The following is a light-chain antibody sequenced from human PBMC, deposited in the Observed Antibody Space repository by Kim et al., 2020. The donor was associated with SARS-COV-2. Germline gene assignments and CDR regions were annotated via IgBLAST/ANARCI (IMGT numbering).Light chain of an antibody. CDR3: STYV. Sequence: QSALTQPTSVSGSPGQPITISCTGTSSDVGGYNSVSWYQQHPGKAPKLMIFDVSNRPSGVSNRFSGSKSGNTASLTISGLQADCMSYRRGSTYVF. CDR1: SSDVGGYNS. J-gene: IGLJ1*01. CDR2: DVS. V-gene: IGLV2-14*03.